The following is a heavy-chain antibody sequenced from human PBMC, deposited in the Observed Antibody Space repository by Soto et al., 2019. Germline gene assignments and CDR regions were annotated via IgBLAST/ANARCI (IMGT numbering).Heavy chain of an antibody. V-gene: IGHV3-30*18. CDR2: ISYDGSNK. D-gene: IGHD1-26*01. CDR1: GFTFSSYG. J-gene: IGHJ6*02. Sequence: PGGSLRLSCAASGFTFSSYGMHWVRQAPGKGLEWVAVISYDGSNKYYADSVKGRFTISRDNSKNTLYLQMNSLRAEDTAVYYCAEGKWEGRVYYYYGMDVWGQGTTVTVSS. CDR3: AEGKWEGRVYYYYGMDV.